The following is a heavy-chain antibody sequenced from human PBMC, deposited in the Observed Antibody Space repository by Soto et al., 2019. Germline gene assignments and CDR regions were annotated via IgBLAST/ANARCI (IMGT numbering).Heavy chain of an antibody. Sequence: VGSLRLSCAASGFTFSSYAMSWVRQAPGKGLEWVSAISGSGGSTYYADSVKGRFTISRDNSKNTLYLQMNSLRAEDTAVYYCAKAPRGLRLGDLPNWGQGTLVNVSS. D-gene: IGHD3-16*01. CDR1: GFTFSSYA. CDR3: AKAPRGLRLGDLPN. J-gene: IGHJ4*02. CDR2: ISGSGGST. V-gene: IGHV3-23*01.